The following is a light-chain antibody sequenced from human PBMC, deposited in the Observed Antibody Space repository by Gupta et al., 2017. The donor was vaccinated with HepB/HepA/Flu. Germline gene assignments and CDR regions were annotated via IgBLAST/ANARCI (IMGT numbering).Light chain of an antibody. CDR1: QSISSY. J-gene: IGKJ2*01. CDR3: QQMDRSPNI. V-gene: IGKV1-39*01. CDR2: GAS. Sequence: DIQMTQSPSSLSASVGDRVTITCRASQSISSYLSWYQQKPGTAPKLLIYGASSLHSGVPSRFSGSGSGTAFSLTISRLQPEDFATYYCQQMDRSPNIFGQGTKMEIK.